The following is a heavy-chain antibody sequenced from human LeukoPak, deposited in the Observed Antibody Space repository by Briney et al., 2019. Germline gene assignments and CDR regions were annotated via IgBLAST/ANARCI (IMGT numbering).Heavy chain of an antibody. CDR2: IYYSGST. J-gene: IGHJ4*02. CDR1: GGSISSSSYY. D-gene: IGHD6-6*01. Sequence: SETLSLTCTVSGGSISSSSYYWGWIRQPPGKGLEWIGYIYYSGSTNYNPSLKSRVTISVDTSKNQFSLKLSSVTAADTAVYYCARGYSSSVGVDYWGQGTLVTVSS. CDR3: ARGYSSSVGVDY. V-gene: IGHV4-61*05.